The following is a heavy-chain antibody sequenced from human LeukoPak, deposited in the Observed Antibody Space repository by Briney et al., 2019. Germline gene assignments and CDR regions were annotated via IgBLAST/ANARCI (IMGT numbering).Heavy chain of an antibody. CDR2: IKEDGSEK. CDR3: SGGSRFVDF. CDR1: GFIFRKYW. J-gene: IGHJ4*02. Sequence: PGGSLRLSCAASGFIFRKYWMTWVGQAPGKGLEGVANIKEDGSEKYYVDSVKGRFNVSRDNSKNSLYLQMNSLRTEDTAVYYCSGGSRFVDFWGQGTLVTVSS. V-gene: IGHV3-7*04. D-gene: IGHD3-10*01.